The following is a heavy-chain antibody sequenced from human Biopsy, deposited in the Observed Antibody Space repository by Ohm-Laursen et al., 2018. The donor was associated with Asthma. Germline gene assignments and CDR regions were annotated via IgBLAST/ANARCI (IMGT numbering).Heavy chain of an antibody. V-gene: IGHV4-59*01. CDR3: AGFCSGGNCPDH. CDR2: IHYSGST. J-gene: IGHJ4*02. D-gene: IGHD2-15*01. CDR1: GVSIRSYY. Sequence: SETLSLTCTVSGVSIRSYYWTWIRQPPGKGLEWIGNIHYSGSTYSNPFLKSRVTISVDTSKKQIYLRLSSVIAADTAVYYCAGFCSGGNCPDHWGQGTLVTVSS.